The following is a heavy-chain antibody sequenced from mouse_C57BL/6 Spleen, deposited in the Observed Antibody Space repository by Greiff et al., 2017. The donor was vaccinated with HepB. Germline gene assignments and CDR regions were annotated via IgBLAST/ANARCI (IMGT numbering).Heavy chain of an antibody. Sequence: EVMLVESEGGLVQPGSSIKLSCTASGFTFSDYYMAWVRQVPEKGLEWVANINYDGSSTYYLDSLKSRFIISRDNAKNILYLQMSSLKSEDTATYYCARGYGNHYAMDYWGQGTSVTVSS. CDR3: ARGYGNHYAMDY. CDR1: GFTFSDYY. D-gene: IGHD2-10*02. V-gene: IGHV5-16*01. CDR2: INYDGSST. J-gene: IGHJ4*01.